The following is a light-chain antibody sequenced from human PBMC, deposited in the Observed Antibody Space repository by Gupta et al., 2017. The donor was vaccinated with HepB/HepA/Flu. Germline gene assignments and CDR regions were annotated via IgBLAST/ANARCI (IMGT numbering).Light chain of an antibody. CDR1: QTVSSN. Sequence: EIVLTQSPATLTLSTGERATLSCRASQTVSSNLAWYQQKPGQAPRLLIYDASIRAAGIPVRFSGSGSGTDFTLTISTLEPEDFAVYYCQHRNNWPLTFGGGTKVEI. J-gene: IGKJ4*01. CDR2: DAS. CDR3: QHRNNWPLT. V-gene: IGKV3-11*01.